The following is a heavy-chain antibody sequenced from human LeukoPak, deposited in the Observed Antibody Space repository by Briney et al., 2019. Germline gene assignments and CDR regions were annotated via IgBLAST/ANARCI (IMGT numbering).Heavy chain of an antibody. CDR1: GASISSYL. CDR2: IYPSGST. V-gene: IGHV4-4*07. J-gene: IGHJ4*02. Sequence: SETLCLTCTVSGASISSYLFNWIRQPAGKGLEWIGRIYPSGSTNYNPSLRSRVTMSVDTSKNQFSLKLSSVTAAGTAVYYCARDKGIVTYSGKRALFDYWGQGTLVTVSS. D-gene: IGHD1-26*01. CDR3: ARDKGIVTYSGKRALFDY.